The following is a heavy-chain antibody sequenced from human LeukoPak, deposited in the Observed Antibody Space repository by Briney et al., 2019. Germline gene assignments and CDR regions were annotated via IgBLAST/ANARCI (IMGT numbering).Heavy chain of an antibody. CDR1: GGSISSSSYY. V-gene: IGHV3-11*05. J-gene: IGHJ4*02. Sequence: LSLTCTVSGGSISSSSYYWGWIRQPPGKGLEWVSYISSSSSYTNYADSVKGRFTISRDNAKNSLYLQMNSLRAEDTAVYYCARDLGGGNWNDFDYWGQGTLVTVSS. CDR2: ISSSSSYT. CDR3: ARDLGGGNWNDFDY. D-gene: IGHD1-20*01.